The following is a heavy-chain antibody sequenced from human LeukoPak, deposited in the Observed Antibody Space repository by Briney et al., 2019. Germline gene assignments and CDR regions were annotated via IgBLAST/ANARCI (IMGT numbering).Heavy chain of an antibody. J-gene: IGHJ5*02. Sequence: GGSLRLSCAASGFTVSNNYRSWVRRAPGKGREWVPVIYSAGTTYYADSVKGRFTISRDNSKNTLYLQMNSLRVEDTAVYYCAREGSSGWYEFWFDPWGQGTLVTVSS. CDR3: AREGSSGWYEFWFDP. CDR2: IYSAGTT. V-gene: IGHV3-66*01. D-gene: IGHD6-19*01. CDR1: GFTVSNNY.